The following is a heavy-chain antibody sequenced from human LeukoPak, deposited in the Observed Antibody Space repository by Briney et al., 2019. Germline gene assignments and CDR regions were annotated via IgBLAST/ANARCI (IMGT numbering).Heavy chain of an antibody. J-gene: IGHJ3*02. CDR2: ISTYDGKT. V-gene: IGHV1-18*01. Sequence: PGASVKVSCKASGYPFTSYGISWVRQAPGQGLEWMGWISTYDGKTNYAQRLQGRVTMTRNTSISTAYMELSSLRSEDTAVYYCARDLKLFGHDAFDIWGQGTMVTVSS. CDR1: GYPFTSYG. CDR3: ARDLKLFGHDAFDI. D-gene: IGHD3-3*01.